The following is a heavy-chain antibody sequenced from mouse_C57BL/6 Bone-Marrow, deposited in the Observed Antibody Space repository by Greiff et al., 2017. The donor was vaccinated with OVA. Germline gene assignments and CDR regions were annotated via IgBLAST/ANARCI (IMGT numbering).Heavy chain of an antibody. CDR3: TRCYSSYNYYAMDY. CDR1: GYTFTDYE. D-gene: IGHD2-5*01. V-gene: IGHV1-15*01. CDR2: IDPETGGT. Sequence: QVQLKQSGAELVRPGASVTLSCKASGYTFTDYEMHWVKQTPVHGLEWIGAIDPETGGTAYNQKFKGKAILTADKSSSTAYMELRSLTSEDSAVYCCTRCYSSYNYYAMDYWGQGTSVTVSS. J-gene: IGHJ4*01.